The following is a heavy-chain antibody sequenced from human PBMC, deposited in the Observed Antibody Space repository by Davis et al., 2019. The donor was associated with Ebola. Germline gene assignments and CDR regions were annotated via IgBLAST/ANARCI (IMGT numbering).Heavy chain of an antibody. CDR2: ISYDGSNK. CDR3: ARIDYHDSTGYFDY. Sequence: GESLKISCAASGFTFSSYAMHWVRQAPGKGLEWVALISYDGSNKYYADSVRGRFTISRDNSKNTLYLQMNSLRAEDTAVYYCARIDYHDSTGYFDYWGQGTLVTVSS. CDR1: GFTFSSYA. J-gene: IGHJ4*02. V-gene: IGHV3-30*04. D-gene: IGHD3-22*01.